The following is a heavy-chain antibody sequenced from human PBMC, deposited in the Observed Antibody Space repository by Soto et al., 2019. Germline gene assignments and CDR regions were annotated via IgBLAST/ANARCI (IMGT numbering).Heavy chain of an antibody. J-gene: IGHJ3*01. D-gene: IGHD6-19*01. CDR1: GFKFDDYA. Sequence: EVQLVESGGNLARPGESLRLSCAASGFKFDDYAFHWVRQAPGKGPEWVSGINWNGAFSGYADSVKGRFTISRDNAGNSVYLQMDTLRPEDTALYYCARVHSRGWYVEPYDAWGQGTMVTVSS. CDR3: ARVHSRGWYVEPYDA. V-gene: IGHV3-9*01. CDR2: INWNGAFS.